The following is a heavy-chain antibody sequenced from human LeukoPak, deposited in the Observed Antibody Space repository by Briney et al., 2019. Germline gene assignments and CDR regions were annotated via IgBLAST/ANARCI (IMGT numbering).Heavy chain of an antibody. Sequence: GASVKVSCKASGYTFSTFAISWVRRAPGQGLEWMGWISAYTGATYFTQKFQGRVTLTTDTSSTTVFMELRSLTSDDTAVYYCARGGGDSYQDYWGQGTLVTVSS. J-gene: IGHJ4*02. CDR3: ARGGGDSYQDY. V-gene: IGHV1-18*01. CDR1: GYTFSTFA. CDR2: ISAYTGAT. D-gene: IGHD2-21*02.